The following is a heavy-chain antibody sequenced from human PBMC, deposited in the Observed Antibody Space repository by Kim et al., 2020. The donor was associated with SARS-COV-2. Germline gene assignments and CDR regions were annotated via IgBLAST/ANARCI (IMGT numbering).Heavy chain of an antibody. D-gene: IGHD3-10*01. J-gene: IGHJ4*01. CDR2: INPNDGST. CDR3: ARGQTTMIRGAFYYFD. CDR1: GYTLTNYY. V-gene: IGHV1-46*01. Sequence: ASVKVSCKASGYTLTNYYIHWVRQAPGQGLEWMGIINPNDGSTTYAQNFQGRVTMTRATSTSTVYMELNSLRSEDTAVFYCARGQTTMIRGAFYYFD.